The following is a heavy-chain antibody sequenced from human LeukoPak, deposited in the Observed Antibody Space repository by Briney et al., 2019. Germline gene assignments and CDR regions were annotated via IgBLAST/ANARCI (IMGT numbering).Heavy chain of an antibody. Sequence: SETLSLTCTVSGGSISGSGYYWGWIRQPPGKELQWIASVYYSGRTNYSPSLKSRVTISVDTSEKQFSLQLNSVTAADTAVYYCARQGSAYYFDFWGQGLLVTVSS. CDR3: ARQGSAYYFDF. D-gene: IGHD2-15*01. CDR1: GGSISGSGYY. CDR2: VYYSGRT. V-gene: IGHV4-39*01. J-gene: IGHJ4*02.